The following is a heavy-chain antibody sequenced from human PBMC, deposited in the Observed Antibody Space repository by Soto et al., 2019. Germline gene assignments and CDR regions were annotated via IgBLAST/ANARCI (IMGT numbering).Heavy chain of an antibody. D-gene: IGHD2-15*01. CDR3: AKDIGYCRPGSCHYYFYYYMDV. CDR1: GFTFSHYA. CDR2: ISGSGGDT. J-gene: IGHJ6*03. V-gene: IGHV3-23*01. Sequence: GGSLRLSCAASGFTFSHYAMNWVRQAPGEGLEWVSTISGSGGDTYYADFVKGRFTISRDNSKNTLYLQMNNLRAEDTALYYCAKDIGYCRPGSCHYYFYYYMDVWGKGTTVTVSS.